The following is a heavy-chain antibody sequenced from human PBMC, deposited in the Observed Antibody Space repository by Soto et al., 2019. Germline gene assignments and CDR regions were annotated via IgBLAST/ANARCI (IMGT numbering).Heavy chain of an antibody. V-gene: IGHV4-39*01. CDR1: GGSIGDNYY. D-gene: IGHD5-18*01. CDR3: ASLPILQLWSYSVDQ. Sequence: QLHLQESGPGLVTPSETLSLTCTVSGGSIGDNYYWGWLRQTPGKGLEWIGNIFRTGDTYFNPSLNSRFTISIDTSKNQFSLKLTSVTAEDPAVYYCASLPILQLWSYSVDQWGQGTLVTVSA. J-gene: IGHJ4*02. CDR2: IFRTGDT.